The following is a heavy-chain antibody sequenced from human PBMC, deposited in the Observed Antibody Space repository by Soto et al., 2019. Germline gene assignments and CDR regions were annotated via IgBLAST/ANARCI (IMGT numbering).Heavy chain of an antibody. Sequence: GASVKVSCKASGGTFSSYAISWVRQAPGQGLEWMGGIIPIFGTANYAQKFQGRVTITADESTSTAYMELSSLRSEDTAVYYCARDHGIAAAGPPFDYWGQGTLVTVSS. D-gene: IGHD6-13*01. V-gene: IGHV1-69*13. CDR3: ARDHGIAAAGPPFDY. CDR2: IIPIFGTA. CDR1: GGTFSSYA. J-gene: IGHJ4*02.